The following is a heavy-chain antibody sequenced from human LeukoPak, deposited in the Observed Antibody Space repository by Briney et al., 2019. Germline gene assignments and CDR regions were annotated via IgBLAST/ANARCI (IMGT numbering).Heavy chain of an antibody. D-gene: IGHD2-15*01. CDR3: ARGCSGGSCYSDAFDI. V-gene: IGHV3-33*01. Sequence: GRSLRLSCAASGFTFSSYGMHWVRQAPGKGLEWVAVIRYDGSNKYYADSVKGRFTISRDNSKNTLYLQMDSLRAEDTAVYYCARGCSGGSCYSDAFDIWGQGTMVTVSS. J-gene: IGHJ3*02. CDR1: GFTFSSYG. CDR2: IRYDGSNK.